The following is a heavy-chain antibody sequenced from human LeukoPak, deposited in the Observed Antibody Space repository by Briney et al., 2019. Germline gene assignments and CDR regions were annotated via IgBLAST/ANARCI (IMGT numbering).Heavy chain of an antibody. CDR2: ISWNSGSI. CDR1: GFTFDDYA. D-gene: IGHD6-13*01. Sequence: GGSLRLSCAASGFTFDDYAMHWVRQAPGKGLEWVSGISWNSGSIGYADSVKGRFTISRDNAKNSLYLQMNSLRAEDTASYYCAKDMSSLVAAAGDDAFDIWGQGTMVTVSS. V-gene: IGHV3-9*01. CDR3: AKDMSSLVAAAGDDAFDI. J-gene: IGHJ3*02.